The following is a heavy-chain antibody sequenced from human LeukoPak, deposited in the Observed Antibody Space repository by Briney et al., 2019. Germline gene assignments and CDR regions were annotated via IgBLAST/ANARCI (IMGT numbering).Heavy chain of an antibody. CDR2: IYYSGST. V-gene: IGHV4-61*01. CDR3: ARSYSSWTFDY. Sequence: SETLSLTCTVSGGSISSSSYYWSWVRQPPGKGLEWIGYIYYSGSTNYNPSLKSRVTISVDTSKNQFSLKLSSVTAADTAVYYCARSYSSWTFDYWGQGTLVTVSS. D-gene: IGHD6-13*01. J-gene: IGHJ4*02. CDR1: GGSISSSSYY.